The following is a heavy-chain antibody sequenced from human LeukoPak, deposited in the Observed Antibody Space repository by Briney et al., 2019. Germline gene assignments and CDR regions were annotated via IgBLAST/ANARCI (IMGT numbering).Heavy chain of an antibody. CDR2: INPSGGST. D-gene: IGHD3-3*01. Sequence: ASVKVSCKASGYTFTSYYMHWVRQAPGQGLEWMGIINPSGGSTSYAQKFQGRVTITRDTSASTAYMELSSLRSDDTAVYYCARSRGYDFWSGPEVDDYWGQGTLVTVSS. CDR1: GYTFTSYY. J-gene: IGHJ4*02. V-gene: IGHV1-46*01. CDR3: ARSRGYDFWSGPEVDDY.